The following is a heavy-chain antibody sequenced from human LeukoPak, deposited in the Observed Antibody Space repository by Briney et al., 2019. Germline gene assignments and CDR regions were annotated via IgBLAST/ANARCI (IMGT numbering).Heavy chain of an antibody. D-gene: IGHD7-27*01. J-gene: IGHJ4*02. CDR2: VYYSGST. Sequence: PSETLSLICTVSGGSISSSSYYWSWIRQPPGKGLEWIGYVYYSGSTEYNPSLRSRVTISLEMSKHQFSLNLTSVTAADTAVYCCASNTGTVFDYWGQGALVTVSS. V-gene: IGHV4-61*01. CDR3: ASNTGTVFDY. CDR1: GGSISSSSYY.